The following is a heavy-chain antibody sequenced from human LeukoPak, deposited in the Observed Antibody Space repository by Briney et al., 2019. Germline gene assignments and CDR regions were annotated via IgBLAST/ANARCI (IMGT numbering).Heavy chain of an antibody. Sequence: GGSLRLSCAASGFIVNSYAMSWVRQAPGKGLAWVSLIYSDGITQYADSVKGRFTISRDNSKNTLYLQMNSLRDEDTAVYFCARDRAEGKTWVEFDPWGQGTLVTVSS. V-gene: IGHV3-66*02. CDR2: IYSDGIT. CDR3: ARDRAEGKTWVEFDP. CDR1: GFIVNSYA. J-gene: IGHJ5*02.